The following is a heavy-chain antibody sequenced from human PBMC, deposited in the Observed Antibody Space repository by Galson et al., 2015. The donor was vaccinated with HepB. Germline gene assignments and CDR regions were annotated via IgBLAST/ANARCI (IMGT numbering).Heavy chain of an antibody. D-gene: IGHD2-15*01. Sequence: SVKVSCKASGYTFTRYGISWVRQAPGQGPEWMGWISAYNGNTNYAQKLQGRVTMTTDTSTSTAYMELRSLRSDDTAVYYCARDKVALGRYNWFDPWGQGTLVTVSS. V-gene: IGHV1-18*01. J-gene: IGHJ5*02. CDR1: GYTFTRYG. CDR3: ARDKVALGRYNWFDP. CDR2: ISAYNGNT.